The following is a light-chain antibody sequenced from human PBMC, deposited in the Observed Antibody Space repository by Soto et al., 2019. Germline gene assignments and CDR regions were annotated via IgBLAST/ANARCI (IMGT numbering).Light chain of an antibody. V-gene: IGLV2-14*03. CDR1: SSDVGGYNY. J-gene: IGLJ2*01. CDR2: NVS. Sequence: QSALTQPASVSGSPGQSITISCTGTSSDVGGYNYVSWYQQHPGKAPKVIIYNVSNRPSGVSNRLSGSKSGNTASLTISGLQAEDEADYYCSSYASSTVVVFGGGTQLTVL. CDR3: SSYASSTVVV.